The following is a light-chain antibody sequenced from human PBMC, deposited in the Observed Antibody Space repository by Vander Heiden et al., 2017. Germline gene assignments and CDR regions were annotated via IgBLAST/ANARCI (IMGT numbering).Light chain of an antibody. J-gene: IGLJ1*01. V-gene: IGLV1-47*02. Sequence: QSVLTQPPSASGSPGQRVTISCSGGSANIGRNYVYWYQQLPGKAPELLMYSNNQRPSEVPDRFSGSKSGTSASLAISGLRSEDEADYYCAAWDDSLIRYVFGTGTRVTVL. CDR3: AAWDDSLIRYV. CDR1: SANIGRNY. CDR2: SNN.